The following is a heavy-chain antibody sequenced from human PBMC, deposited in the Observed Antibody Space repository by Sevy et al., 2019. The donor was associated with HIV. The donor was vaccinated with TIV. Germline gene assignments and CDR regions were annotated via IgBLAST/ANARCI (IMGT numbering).Heavy chain of an antibody. CDR2: ISSSGSTI. CDR1: GFTFSDYY. J-gene: IGHJ4*02. CDR3: ARDLRHYYDSSGYYYPLDY. V-gene: IGHV3-11*04. D-gene: IGHD3-22*01. Sequence: GGSLRLSCAASGFTFSDYYMSWIRQAPGKGLEWVSYISSSGSTIYYADSVEGRFTISRDNAKNSLYLQMNSLRAEDTAVYYCARDLRHYYDSSGYYYPLDYWGQGTLVTVSS.